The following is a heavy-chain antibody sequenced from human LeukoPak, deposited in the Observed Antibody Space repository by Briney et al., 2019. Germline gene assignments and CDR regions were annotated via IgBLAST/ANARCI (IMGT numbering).Heavy chain of an antibody. V-gene: IGHV4-59*01. CDR2: IYYSGST. Sequence: SEALSLTWTVSGGSISSYYWWWIRPPPGKGLGWGGFIYYSGSTNYNPSLKSRVTISVDTSKNQFYMKLSRLTAADTAVYFCARDLTGVYYFDWGGEGTLVTVSS. CDR3: ARDLTGVYYFDW. CDR1: GGSISSYY. D-gene: IGHD3-10*01. J-gene: IGHJ4*02.